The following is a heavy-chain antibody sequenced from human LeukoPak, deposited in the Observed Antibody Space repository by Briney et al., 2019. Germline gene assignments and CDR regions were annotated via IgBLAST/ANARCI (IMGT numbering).Heavy chain of an antibody. Sequence: GGSLRLSCAASGFTFSSYEINWVRQAPGKGLEWVSYISSSGSTIYYADSVKGRFTISRDNAKNSLYLQMNSLRAEDTAVYYCAREMYSYGTPWYYFDYWGQGALVTVSS. CDR2: ISSSGSTI. CDR3: AREMYSYGTPWYYFDY. D-gene: IGHD5-18*01. V-gene: IGHV3-48*03. CDR1: GFTFSSYE. J-gene: IGHJ4*02.